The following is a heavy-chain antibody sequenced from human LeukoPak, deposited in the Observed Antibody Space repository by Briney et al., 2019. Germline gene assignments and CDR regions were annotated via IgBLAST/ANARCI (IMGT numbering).Heavy chain of an antibody. D-gene: IGHD3-22*01. J-gene: IGHJ4*02. Sequence: GGSLRLSCAASGFTFSSYAMHWVRQAPGKGLEWVAVISYDGSNKYYADSVKGRFTISRDNSKNTLYLQMNSLRAEDTAVYYCARALYDSSGYLYYFDYWGQGTLVTVSS. CDR1: GFTFSSYA. CDR2: ISYDGSNK. CDR3: ARALYDSSGYLYYFDY. V-gene: IGHV3-30-3*01.